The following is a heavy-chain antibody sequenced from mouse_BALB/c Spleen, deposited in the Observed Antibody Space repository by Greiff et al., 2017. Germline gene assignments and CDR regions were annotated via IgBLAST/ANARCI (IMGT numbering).Heavy chain of an antibody. V-gene: IGHV2-9*02. Sequence: VMLVESGPGLVAPSQSLSITCTVSGFSLTDYGVSWIRQPPGKGLEWLGVIWAGGSTNYNSALMSRLSISKDNSKSQVFLKMNSLQTDDTAMYYCAREDYGSRYFDVWGAGTTVTVSS. D-gene: IGHD1-1*01. CDR1: GFSLTDYG. CDR3: AREDYGSRYFDV. CDR2: IWAGGST. J-gene: IGHJ1*01.